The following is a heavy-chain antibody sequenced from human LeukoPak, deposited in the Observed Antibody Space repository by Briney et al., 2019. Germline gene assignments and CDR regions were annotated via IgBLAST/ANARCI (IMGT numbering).Heavy chain of an antibody. CDR1: GGSICSYY. V-gene: IGHV4-59*01. CDR3: ARGGGSGRTAYPYNWFDP. J-gene: IGHJ5*02. CDR2: IYYSGST. D-gene: IGHD6-19*01. Sequence: SETLSLTCTVSGGSICSYYWSWIRQPPGKGLEWIGYIYYSGSTNYNPSLKSRVTISVDTSKNQFSLKLSSVTAAGTAVYYCARGGGSGRTAYPYNWFDPWGQGTLVTVSS.